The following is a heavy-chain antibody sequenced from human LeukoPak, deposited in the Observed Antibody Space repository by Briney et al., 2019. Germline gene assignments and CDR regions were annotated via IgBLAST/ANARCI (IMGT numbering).Heavy chain of an antibody. CDR2: INPNSGGT. J-gene: IGHJ3*02. V-gene: IGHV1-2*02. CDR3: ASYDSSGYEGDDAFDI. CDR1: GYTFTGYY. Sequence: ASVEVSCKASGYTFTGYYMHWVRQAPGQGLEWMGWINPNSGGTNYAQKFQGRVTMTRDTSISTAYMELSRLRSDDTAVYFCASYDSSGYEGDDAFDIWGQGTMVTVSS. D-gene: IGHD3-22*01.